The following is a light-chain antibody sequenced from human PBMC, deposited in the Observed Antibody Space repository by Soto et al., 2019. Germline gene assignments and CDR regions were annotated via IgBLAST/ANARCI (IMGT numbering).Light chain of an antibody. CDR2: KAS. Sequence: DIPMTQSPSTLSASVGDRVTITCRASRSISSWLAWYQQKPGKAPKLLIYKASSLESGVPSRFSGSGSGTEFTLTISSLQPDDFATYYCQQDNSYPWTFGQGTKVEIK. V-gene: IGKV1-5*03. CDR3: QQDNSYPWT. CDR1: RSISSW. J-gene: IGKJ1*01.